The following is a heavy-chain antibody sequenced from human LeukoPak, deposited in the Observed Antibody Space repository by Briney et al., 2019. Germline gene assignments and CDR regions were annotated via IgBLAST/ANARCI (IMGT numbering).Heavy chain of an antibody. CDR1: GYTFTTYD. D-gene: IGHD1-26*01. Sequence: ASVKVSCKASGYTFTTYDINWVRQATGQGLEWMGWMNPNSGNTGYAQRFQGRVTMTKNTSVSTAYMDLSSLTSEDTALYYCARGFKISGNYYFDYWGQGPLVTVSS. CDR3: ARGFKISGNYYFDY. J-gene: IGHJ4*02. CDR2: MNPNSGNT. V-gene: IGHV1-8*01.